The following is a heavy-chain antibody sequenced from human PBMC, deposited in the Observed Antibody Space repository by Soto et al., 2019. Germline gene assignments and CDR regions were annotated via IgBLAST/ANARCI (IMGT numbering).Heavy chain of an antibody. D-gene: IGHD4-17*01. V-gene: IGHV1-18*01. CDR3: ARGVMATTVTTHSDY. J-gene: IGHJ4*02. Sequence: ASVKVSCKASGYTFTSYGISWVRQAPGQGLEWMGWISPYLGIANYAQKFQGRVTITADTSTSTAYMELSSLRSDDTAVYYCARGVMATTVTTHSDYWGQGTLVTVSS. CDR1: GYTFTSYG. CDR2: ISPYLGIA.